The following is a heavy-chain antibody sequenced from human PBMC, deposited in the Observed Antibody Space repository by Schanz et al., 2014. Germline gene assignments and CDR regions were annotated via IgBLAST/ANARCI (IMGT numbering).Heavy chain of an antibody. CDR3: ARGYSSSMDV. J-gene: IGHJ6*02. D-gene: IGHD6-6*01. CDR2: IYSGGST. Sequence: QVQLVESGGGVVQRGGSLRLSCAASGFIFSNYGMHWVRQAPGKGLEWVSVIYSGGSTYYADSVKGRFTISRDNSKNTLYLQMNSLRAEDTAVYYCARGYSSSMDVWGQGTTVTVSS. CDR1: GFIFSNYG. V-gene: IGHV3-NL1*01.